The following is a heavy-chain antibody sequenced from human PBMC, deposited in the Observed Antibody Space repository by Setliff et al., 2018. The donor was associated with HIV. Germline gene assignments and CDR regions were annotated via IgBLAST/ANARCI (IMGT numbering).Heavy chain of an antibody. J-gene: IGHJ3*02. Sequence: ASVKVSCKASGYTFTGYYMHWVRQAPGQGLEWMGRIIPNSGGTNYAQKFQGRVTMTRDTSISTAYMELSRLRSDDTAVYYCARTYNFWSGYYDAFDIWGQGTMVTVSS. V-gene: IGHV1-2*06. D-gene: IGHD3-3*01. CDR2: IIPNSGGT. CDR3: ARTYNFWSGYYDAFDI. CDR1: GYTFTGYY.